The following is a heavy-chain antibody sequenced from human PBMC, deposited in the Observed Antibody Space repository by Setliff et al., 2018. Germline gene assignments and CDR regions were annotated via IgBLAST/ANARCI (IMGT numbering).Heavy chain of an antibody. V-gene: IGHV3-33*01. CDR3: ARGKGPQPRPSLDY. Sequence: GGSLRLSCAASGFTFSRNGMHWVRQAPGKGLEWVAGTWYDGTTKYYADSVKGRFTISRDNSKNTLSLQMYSLRTEDTALYYCARGKGPQPRPSLDYWGQGTLVTVSS. CDR1: GFTFSRNG. CDR2: TWYDGTTK. J-gene: IGHJ4*02.